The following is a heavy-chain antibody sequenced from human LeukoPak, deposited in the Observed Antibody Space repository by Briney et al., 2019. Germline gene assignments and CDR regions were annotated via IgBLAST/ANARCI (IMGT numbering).Heavy chain of an antibody. Sequence: ASVKVSCKASGGTFTSNAISWVRQAPGQGLEWMGGIIPIFGTANYAQKFQGRVTITADESTSTAYMELSSLRSEDTAVYYCARVRGVLLAEDWFDPWGQGTLVTVSS. CDR1: GGTFTSNA. D-gene: IGHD3-10*01. CDR3: ARVRGVLLAEDWFDP. CDR2: IIPIFGTA. V-gene: IGHV1-69*01. J-gene: IGHJ5*02.